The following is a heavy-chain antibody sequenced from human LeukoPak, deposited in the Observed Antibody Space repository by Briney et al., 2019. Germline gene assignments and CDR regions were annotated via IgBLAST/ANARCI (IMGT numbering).Heavy chain of an antibody. D-gene: IGHD2-2*03. CDR2: ISGSGGST. J-gene: IGHJ6*03. V-gene: IGHV3-23*01. Sequence: GGSLRLSCAASGFTFSSYAMSWVRQAPGKGLEWVSAISGSGGSTYYADSVKGRFTISRDNSKNTLYPQMNSLRAEDTAVYYCAKVSAGGYFSYYYMDVWGKGTTVTASS. CDR3: AKVSAGGYFSYYYMDV. CDR1: GFTFSSYA.